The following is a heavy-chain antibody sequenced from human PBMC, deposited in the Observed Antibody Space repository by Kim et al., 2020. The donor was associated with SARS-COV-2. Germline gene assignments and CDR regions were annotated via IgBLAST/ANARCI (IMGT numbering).Heavy chain of an antibody. Sequence: SETLSLTCSVSGGSISGSAYYWGWIRQPPGKGLEWIASMYYAGVPSYNPSLKSRVTISVDTSNNQFSLRLSPVIATDTAIYYCGRHPYGDGMDVWGQGTT. CDR3: GRHPYGDGMDV. CDR1: GGSISGSAYY. V-gene: IGHV4-39*01. CDR2: MYYAGVP. J-gene: IGHJ6*02. D-gene: IGHD2-8*01.